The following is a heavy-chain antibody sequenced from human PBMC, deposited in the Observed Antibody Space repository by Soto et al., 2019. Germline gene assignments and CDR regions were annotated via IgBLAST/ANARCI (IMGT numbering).Heavy chain of an antibody. CDR3: ARGFSSTWGLAPDY. CDR1: GFSFSSYW. CDR2: TNSDATST. Sequence: QLVESGGGLVQPGGSLRLSCAASGFSFSSYWMYWVRQAPGKGLVLVSRTNSDATSTTYADSVEGRFTISRDNANNTLYLQMNSLRADDTAVYYCARGFSSTWGLAPDYWGQGILVTVSS. V-gene: IGHV3-74*01. D-gene: IGHD6-13*01. J-gene: IGHJ4*02.